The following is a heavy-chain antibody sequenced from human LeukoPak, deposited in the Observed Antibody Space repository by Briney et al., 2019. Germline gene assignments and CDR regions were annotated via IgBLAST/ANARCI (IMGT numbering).Heavy chain of an antibody. J-gene: IGHJ4*02. D-gene: IGHD3-22*01. CDR1: GGSISSSSFY. V-gene: IGHV4-39*01. CDR3: TEFYFDRSGYADY. Sequence: PSETLSLTCTVSGGSISSSSFYWGWIRQPPGKGLEWIGSVYYRGSTYYNPSLKSRVTISVDMSENQVSLKLRSVTAADTAVYYCTEFYFDRSGYADYWGQGTLVTVSS. CDR2: VYYRGST.